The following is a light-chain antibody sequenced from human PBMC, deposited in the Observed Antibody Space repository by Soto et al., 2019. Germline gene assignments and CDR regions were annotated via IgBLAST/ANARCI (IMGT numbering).Light chain of an antibody. CDR3: QQLYT. CDR2: AVS. J-gene: IGKJ4*01. Sequence: DIQLTQSPPFLSASVGDRVTVSCRASQGMSSSLAWYQQKPGKAPKLLIYAVSTLQSGVPSRFSGSGSGTEFTLTISSLQPEEFATYFCQQLYTFGGGTKVEVE. V-gene: IGKV1-9*01. CDR1: QGMSSS.